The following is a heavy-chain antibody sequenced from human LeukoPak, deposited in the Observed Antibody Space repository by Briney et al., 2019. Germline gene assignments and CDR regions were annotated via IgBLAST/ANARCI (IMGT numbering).Heavy chain of an antibody. J-gene: IGHJ4*02. D-gene: IGHD2-2*01. V-gene: IGHV4-59*01. CDR3: ARRISTMTQFDY. CDR1: GGSISCYY. CDR2: ISYSGDI. Sequence: SETLSLTCTVSGGSISCYYWSWIRQPPGKGLEWIGYISYSGDITYNPSLKSRVTISIDSSKNQFSLYLRSVTAADTAVYYCARRISTMTQFDYWGQGTLVTVSS.